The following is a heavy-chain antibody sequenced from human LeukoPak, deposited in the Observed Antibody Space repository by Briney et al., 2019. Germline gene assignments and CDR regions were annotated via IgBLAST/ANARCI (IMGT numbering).Heavy chain of an antibody. CDR1: GGSISSGGYY. D-gene: IGHD3-22*01. CDR3: ARAPSLGHSSGYYRRGAFDI. J-gene: IGHJ3*02. CDR2: IYYSGTT. V-gene: IGHV4-31*03. Sequence: PSETLSLTRTVSGGSISSGGYYWSWIRQHPGKGLEWIGYIYYSGTTYYNPSLKSRVTISVDTSKNQFSLRLSSVTAADTAVYYCARAPSLGHSSGYYRRGAFDIWGRGTMVTVSS.